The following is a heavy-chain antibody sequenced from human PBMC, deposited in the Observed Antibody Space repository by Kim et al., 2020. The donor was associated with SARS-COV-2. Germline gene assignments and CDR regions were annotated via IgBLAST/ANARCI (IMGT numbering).Heavy chain of an antibody. CDR1: GFSFSSYY. CDR3: ATDNDAGAFDI. D-gene: IGHD1-1*01. Sequence: GGSLRLSCAASGFSFSSYYMHWARQAPGKGLMWVSRISRDGSGTNYADSVKGRFTISRDNAKNTLYLHMNSLRAEDTAVYYCATDNDAGAFDIWGQGTMVTVSS. J-gene: IGHJ3*02. V-gene: IGHV3-74*01. CDR2: ISRDGSGT.